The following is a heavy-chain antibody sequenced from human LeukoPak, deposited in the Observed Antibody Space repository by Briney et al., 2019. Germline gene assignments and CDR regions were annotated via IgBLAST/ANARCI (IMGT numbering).Heavy chain of an antibody. V-gene: IGHV3-7*01. CDR3: VSGGSNHYY. Sequence: GGSLRLSCAASGFTLSRYWMSWVRQARGKGLEWVANIKQDGSEKYYVDSVRGRFTISRDNAKNSLYLQMNSLRAEDTAVYYCVSGGSNHYYWGQGTLVTVSS. D-gene: IGHD1-26*01. CDR1: GFTLSRYW. J-gene: IGHJ4*02. CDR2: IKQDGSEK.